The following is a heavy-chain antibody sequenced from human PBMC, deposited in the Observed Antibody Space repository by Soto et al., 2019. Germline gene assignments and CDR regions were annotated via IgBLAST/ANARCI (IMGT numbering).Heavy chain of an antibody. CDR1: GFTFSSYG. D-gene: IGHD5-12*01. J-gene: IGHJ4*02. CDR3: AKDFVLGGYDWIFDY. Sequence: QVQLVESGGGVVQPGRSLRLSCAASGFTFSSYGMHWVRQAPGKGLEWVAVISYDGSNKYYADSVKGRFTISRDNSKNTLYLQMNRLRAEGTAVYYCAKDFVLGGYDWIFDYWGQGTLVTVSS. V-gene: IGHV3-30*18. CDR2: ISYDGSNK.